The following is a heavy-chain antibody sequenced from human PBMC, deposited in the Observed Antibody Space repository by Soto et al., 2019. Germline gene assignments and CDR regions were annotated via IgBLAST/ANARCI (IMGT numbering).Heavy chain of an antibody. D-gene: IGHD3-10*01. Sequence: SVKVSCKASGGTFSSYTISWVRQAPGQGLEWMGRIIPILGIANYAQKFQGRVTITADKSTSTAYMELSSLRSEDTAVYYCARDFPGGSGSYYPDYWGQGTLVTVSS. CDR1: GGTFSSYT. V-gene: IGHV1-69*04. J-gene: IGHJ4*02. CDR3: ARDFPGGSGSYYPDY. CDR2: IIPILGIA.